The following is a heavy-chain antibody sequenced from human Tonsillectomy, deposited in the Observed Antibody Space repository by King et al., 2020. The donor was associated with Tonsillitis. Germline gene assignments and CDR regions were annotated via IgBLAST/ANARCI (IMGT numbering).Heavy chain of an antibody. V-gene: IGHV3-72*01. D-gene: IGHD2-21*02. Sequence: VQLVESGGDWVQPGGSLRLSCAASGFTFSDHYMDWVRQAPGKGLEWVGRGRNKANGYTTEYAASVKGRFTISRDDSKKSLYLQMNSLKIEDTAVYYCTRGGTASSSYYDPMDVWSQGTTVTVSS. CDR3: TRGGTASSSYYDPMDV. CDR2: GRNKANGYTT. CDR1: GFTFSDHY. J-gene: IGHJ6*02.